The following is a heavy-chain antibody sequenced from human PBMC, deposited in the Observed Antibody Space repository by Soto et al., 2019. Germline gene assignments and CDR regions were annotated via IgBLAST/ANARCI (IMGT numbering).Heavy chain of an antibody. J-gene: IGHJ6*02. D-gene: IGHD4-4*01. CDR2: IIPIFGTA. Sequence: QVQLVQSGAEVKKPGSTVKVSCKASGGTFSSYAISWVRQAPGQGLEWMGGIIPIFGTANYAQKFQGRVTITADESTSTAYMELSSLRSEDTAVYYCARVGYQSNSAPYYYYYGMDVWGQGTTVTVSS. CDR3: ARVGYQSNSAPYYYYYGMDV. V-gene: IGHV1-69*01. CDR1: GGTFSSYA.